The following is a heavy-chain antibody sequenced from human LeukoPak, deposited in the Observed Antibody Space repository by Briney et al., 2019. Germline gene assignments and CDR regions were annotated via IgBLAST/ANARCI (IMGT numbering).Heavy chain of an antibody. D-gene: IGHD3-10*01. V-gene: IGHV3-15*01. CDR1: GLTFINAW. J-gene: IGHJ4*02. Sequence: GGSLRLSCAASGLTFINAWKSWVRQAPGKGLEWVGRVKSNSDGGTKDYAASVRDRFTITRDDSKDTLYLQMNSLKTEDTAVYYCATDQGLSRVQGAPFDYWGQGTLVTAS. CDR2: VKSNSDGGTK. CDR3: ATDQGLSRVQGAPFDY.